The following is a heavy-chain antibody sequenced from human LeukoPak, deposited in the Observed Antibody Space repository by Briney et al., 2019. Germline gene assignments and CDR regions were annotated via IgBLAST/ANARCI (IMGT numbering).Heavy chain of an antibody. Sequence: ASVKVSCKASGYTFTSYGISWVPQSPGQGLEWMGWISAYNGNTNYAQKLQGRVTMTTDTSTSTAYMELRCLRSDDTAVYYRARRLDYYDISGYHTLDYWGQGTLVTVSS. V-gene: IGHV1-18*01. CDR2: ISAYNGNT. J-gene: IGHJ4*02. CDR3: ARRLDYYDISGYHTLDY. CDR1: GYTFTSYG. D-gene: IGHD3-22*01.